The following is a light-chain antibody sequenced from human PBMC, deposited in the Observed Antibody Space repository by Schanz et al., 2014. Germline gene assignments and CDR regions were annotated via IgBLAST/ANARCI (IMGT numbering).Light chain of an antibody. CDR3: CSYAGTYLFIYV. CDR1: SSNIGNNP. Sequence: QSVLTQPPSVSEAPRQRVTISCSGSSSNIGNNPVNWYQQLPGKAPKLLIYYDDLLPSGVSDRFSGSKSGTSASLAISGLQSEDEADYYCCSYAGTYLFIYVFGTGTKLTVL. CDR2: YDD. J-gene: IGLJ1*01. V-gene: IGLV1-36*01.